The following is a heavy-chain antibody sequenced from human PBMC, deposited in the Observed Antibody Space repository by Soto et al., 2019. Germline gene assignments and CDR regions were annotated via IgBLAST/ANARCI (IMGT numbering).Heavy chain of an antibody. CDR3: ARETQQWLVRGDFDC. Sequence: QVQLVESGGGVVQPGRSLRLSCAASGFTFSSYAMHWVRQAPGKGLEWVAVISYDGSNKYYADSVKGRFTISRDNSKNTLYLQMNSLRAEDTAVYYCARETQQWLVRGDFDCRGQGTLVTVSS. CDR2: ISYDGSNK. J-gene: IGHJ4*02. V-gene: IGHV3-30-3*01. CDR1: GFTFSSYA. D-gene: IGHD6-19*01.